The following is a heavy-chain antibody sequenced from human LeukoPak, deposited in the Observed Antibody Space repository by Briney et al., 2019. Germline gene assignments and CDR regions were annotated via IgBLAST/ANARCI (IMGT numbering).Heavy chain of an antibody. CDR1: GYTYKNYD. Sequence: GASVKVSCKGSGYTYKNYDINWVRQPTGQGLEWMGWMNPNSGNTGFAQKFQDRVSMTRDTSINTAYMEQTSLRSGDTAVYYCARASPGGLRGYRFDYWGQGTVVTVYS. CDR2: MNPNSGNT. CDR3: ARASPGGLRGYRFDY. V-gene: IGHV1-8*02. J-gene: IGHJ4*02. D-gene: IGHD5-12*01.